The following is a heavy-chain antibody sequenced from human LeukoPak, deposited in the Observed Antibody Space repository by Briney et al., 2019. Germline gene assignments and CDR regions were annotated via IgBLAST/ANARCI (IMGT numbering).Heavy chain of an antibody. CDR2: ISGSGGST. Sequence: PGGSLRLSCAASGFTFGSYAMSWVRQAPGKGLEWVSAISGSGGSTYYADSVKGRFTISRDNSKNTLYLQMNSLRAEDTAVYYCAKYSWSLVATIDYWGQGTLVTVSS. D-gene: IGHD5-12*01. CDR1: GFTFGSYA. V-gene: IGHV3-23*01. J-gene: IGHJ4*02. CDR3: AKYSWSLVATIDY.